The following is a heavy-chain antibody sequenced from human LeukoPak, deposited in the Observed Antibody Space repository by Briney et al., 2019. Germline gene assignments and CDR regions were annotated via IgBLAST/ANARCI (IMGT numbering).Heavy chain of an antibody. Sequence: GGSLRLSCAASGFTFSSYGMHWVRQAPGKGLEWVAVISYDGNNKYYADSVKGRFTISRDNSKNTLYLQMNSLRAEDTAVYCCAKDAHSSSWFPSGYYYYYMDVWGKGTTVTVSS. CDR3: AKDAHSSSWFPSGYYYYYMDV. D-gene: IGHD6-13*01. J-gene: IGHJ6*03. CDR1: GFTFSSYG. CDR2: ISYDGNNK. V-gene: IGHV3-30*18.